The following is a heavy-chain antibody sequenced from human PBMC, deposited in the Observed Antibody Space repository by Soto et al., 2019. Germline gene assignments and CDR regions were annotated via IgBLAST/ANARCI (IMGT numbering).Heavy chain of an antibody. Sequence: QVQLVESGGGMVQPGRSLRLSCAASGFTFSSYAMHWVRQAPGKGLEWVAVISYDGSNKYYADSVKGRFTISRDNSKNTLYLQMNSLRAEDTAVYYCARDRGDNWFDPWGQGTLVTVSS. V-gene: IGHV3-30-3*01. D-gene: IGHD3-10*01. CDR1: GFTFSSYA. J-gene: IGHJ5*02. CDR2: ISYDGSNK. CDR3: ARDRGDNWFDP.